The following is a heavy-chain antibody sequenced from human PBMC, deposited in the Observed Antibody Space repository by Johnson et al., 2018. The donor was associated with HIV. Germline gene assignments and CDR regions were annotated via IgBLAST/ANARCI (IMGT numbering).Heavy chain of an antibody. D-gene: IGHD6-13*01. V-gene: IGHV3-30*02. Sequence: VQLVESGGGVVQPGRSLRLSCAASGFTFSSYGFHWVRQAPGNGLEWVAFIQYDDNTEYYAYSVNGRFTMSQDISKNTVHLQMNSLRAEDTAVYYCARGGYSTILDAFDIWGQGTMVTVSS. CDR1: GFTFSSYG. J-gene: IGHJ3*02. CDR3: ARGGYSTILDAFDI. CDR2: IQYDDNTE.